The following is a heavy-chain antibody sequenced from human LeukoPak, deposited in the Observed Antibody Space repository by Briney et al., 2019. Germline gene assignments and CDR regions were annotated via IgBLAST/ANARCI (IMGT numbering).Heavy chain of an antibody. V-gene: IGHV3-7*01. CDR2: IKGDGNEK. D-gene: IGHD3-10*01. CDR1: GCSFSRYW. J-gene: IGHJ5*01. CDR3: AKEGAYPIITYDS. Sequence: PGGSLTLSCPASGCSFSRYWMNWVRQAPGKGLEWVANIKGDGNEKNYVDSVKGRFSISRDNARNSLYLQMDSLRAEDTAVYYCAKEGAYPIITYDSWGQGALVSVSS.